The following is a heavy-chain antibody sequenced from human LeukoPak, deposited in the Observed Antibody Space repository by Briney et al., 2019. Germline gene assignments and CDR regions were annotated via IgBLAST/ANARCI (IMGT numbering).Heavy chain of an antibody. CDR3: AKSVYYGSGSYYPPEGYYYYYMDV. V-gene: IGHV3-23*01. J-gene: IGHJ6*03. CDR2: ISGSGGST. CDR1: GFTFSNYI. D-gene: IGHD3-10*01. Sequence: GGSLRLSCEASGFTFSNYIMHWVRQAPGKGLEWVSAISGSGGSTYYADSVKGRFTISRDNSKNTLNLQMNSLRAEDTAVYYCAKSVYYGSGSYYPPEGYYYYYMDVWGKGTTVTISS.